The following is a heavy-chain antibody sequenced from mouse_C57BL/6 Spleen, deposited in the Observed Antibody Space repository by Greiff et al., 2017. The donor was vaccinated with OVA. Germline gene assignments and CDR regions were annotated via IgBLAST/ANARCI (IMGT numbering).Heavy chain of an antibody. CDR2: IYYSGTI. J-gene: IGHJ2*01. CDR3: ARANYDYDDGGFDY. Sequence: EVKLVESGPGLVKPSQTVFLTCTVTGISITTGNYRWSWIRQFPGNKLEWIGYIYYSGTITYNPSLTSRTTITRDTPKNQFFLEMNSLTAEDTATYYCARANYDYDDGGFDYWGQGTTLTVSS. D-gene: IGHD2-4*01. CDR1: GISITTGNYR. V-gene: IGHV3-5*01.